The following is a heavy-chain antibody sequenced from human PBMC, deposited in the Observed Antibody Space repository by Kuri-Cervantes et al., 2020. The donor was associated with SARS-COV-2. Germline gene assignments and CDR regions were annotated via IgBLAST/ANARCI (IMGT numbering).Heavy chain of an antibody. CDR3: ARSKPRDAFDI. CDR2: IIPILGIA. CDR1: GGTFSSYA. V-gene: IGHV1-69*10. J-gene: IGHJ3*02. Sequence: SVKVSCKASGGTFSSYAISWVRQAPGQGLEWMGGIIPILGIANYAQKFQGRVTITADKSTSTAYMELSSPRSEDTAVYYCARSKPRDAFDIWGQGTMVTVSS.